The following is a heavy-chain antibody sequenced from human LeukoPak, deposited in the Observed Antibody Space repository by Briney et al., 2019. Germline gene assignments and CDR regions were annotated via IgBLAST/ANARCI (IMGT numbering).Heavy chain of an antibody. D-gene: IGHD6-13*01. CDR3: ASPYSSSWYGGAFDI. V-gene: IGHV1-18*01. J-gene: IGHJ3*02. CDR2: ISAYNGNT. CDR1: GYTLTSYG. Sequence: GASVKVSCKASGYTLTSYGISWVRQAPGQGLEWMGWISAYNGNTNYAQKLQGRVTMTTDTSTSTAYMELRSLRSDDTAVYYCASPYSSSWYGGAFDIWGQGTMVTVSS.